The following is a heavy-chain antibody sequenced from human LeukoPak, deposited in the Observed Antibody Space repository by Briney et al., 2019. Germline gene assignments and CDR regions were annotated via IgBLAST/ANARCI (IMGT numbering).Heavy chain of an antibody. CDR2: ISGIGGTT. J-gene: IGHJ4*02. CDR3: AKDPYRASSGLVDY. Sequence: GGSLRLSCATSGFTFSNYAVSWVRQAPGKGLEWVSSISGIGGTTYYAGSVKGRFTISRDNSKNTLYLQMNSLRAEDTAVYYCAKDPYRASSGLVDYWGQGTLVTVSS. D-gene: IGHD5-12*01. V-gene: IGHV3-23*01. CDR1: GFTFSNYA.